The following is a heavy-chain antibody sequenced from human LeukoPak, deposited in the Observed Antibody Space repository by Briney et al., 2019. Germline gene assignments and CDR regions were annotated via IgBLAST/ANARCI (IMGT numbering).Heavy chain of an antibody. CDR1: GGSVNSGNYY. CDR2: IYTSGST. J-gene: IGHJ4*02. CDR3: ARSPQKFDYYLDGDSHYFFDS. V-gene: IGHV4-61*10. D-gene: IGHD2-21*02. Sequence: SETLSLTCTVSGGSVNSGNYYWTWIRQPAGKGLEWIGRIYTSGSTNYNPSLKSRVTISIDASKNQFSLTLTSVTAADTAVYCARSPQKFDYYLDGDSHYFFDSWGQGTLVTVSS.